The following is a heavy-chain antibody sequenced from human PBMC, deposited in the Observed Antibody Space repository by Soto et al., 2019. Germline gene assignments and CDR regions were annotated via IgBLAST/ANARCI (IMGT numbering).Heavy chain of an antibody. CDR2: INSDGSST. V-gene: IGHV3-74*01. J-gene: IGHJ4*02. Sequence: GGSLRPSCAASGFTFSSYWMHWVRQSPGKGLVWVSRINSDGSSTSYADSVKGRFTISRDNAKNTLYLQMNSLRAEDTAVYYCARVYVYDYGDYGSYFDYWGQGTLVTVSS. D-gene: IGHD4-17*01. CDR1: GFTFSSYW. CDR3: ARVYVYDYGDYGSYFDY.